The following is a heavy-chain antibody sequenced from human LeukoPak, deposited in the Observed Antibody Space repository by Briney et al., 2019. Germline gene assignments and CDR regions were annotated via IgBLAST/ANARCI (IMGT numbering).Heavy chain of an antibody. CDR3: ARGIEYYDILTGFSHYYYMDV. CDR2: ISGSGGST. V-gene: IGHV3-23*01. J-gene: IGHJ6*03. Sequence: PGGSLRLSCAASGFTFSSYSMNWVRQAPGKGLEWVSVISGSGGSTYYGDSVKGRFTISRDNSKNTLYLQMNSLRAEDTAVYYCARGIEYYDILTGFSHYYYMDVWGKGTTVTISS. D-gene: IGHD3-9*01. CDR1: GFTFSSYS.